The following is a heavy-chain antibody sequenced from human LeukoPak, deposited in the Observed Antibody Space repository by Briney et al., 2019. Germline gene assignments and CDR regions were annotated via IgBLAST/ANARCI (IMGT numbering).Heavy chain of an antibody. CDR2: IKSKTDGGTT. CDR3: TTLQNGGY. J-gene: IGHJ4*02. Sequence: GGSLRLSCAASGFTFNNAWMNWVRQAPGEGLEWVGRIKSKTDGGTTDHAAPVKGRFTISRDDSQNTLYLHMNSLRGEDTAVYYCTTLQNGGYWGQGTLVTVSS. V-gene: IGHV3-15*01. CDR1: GFTFNNAW. D-gene: IGHD3-16*01.